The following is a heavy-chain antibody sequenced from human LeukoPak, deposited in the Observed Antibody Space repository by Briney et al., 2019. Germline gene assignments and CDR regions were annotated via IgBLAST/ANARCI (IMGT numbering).Heavy chain of an antibody. D-gene: IGHD3-3*01. CDR1: GGSISSRSYY. V-gene: IGHV4-39*01. CDR2: IYYSGST. J-gene: IGHJ5*02. CDR3: ASCPSAYYVFWRGGNWFDP. Sequence: PSETLSLTCTVSGGSISSRSYYWGWIRQPPGKGVEWFGSIYYSGSTYYNPSRKSRVTISVEKSKKQFSLKLSSVTAADTAVYYCASCPSAYYVFWRGGNWFDPWGQGTLVTVSS.